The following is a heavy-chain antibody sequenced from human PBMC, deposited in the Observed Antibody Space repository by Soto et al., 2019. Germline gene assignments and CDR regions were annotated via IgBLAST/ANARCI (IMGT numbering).Heavy chain of an antibody. Sequence: LRLSCAASGFTFSSYWMSWVRKAPGKGLEWVANIKQDGSEKYYVDSVKGRFTISRDNAKNSLYLQMNSLRAEDTAVYYCATDTAMVTDYYYYGMDVWGQGTTVTVSS. J-gene: IGHJ6*02. CDR1: GFTFSSYW. D-gene: IGHD5-18*01. V-gene: IGHV3-7*04. CDR3: ATDTAMVTDYYYYGMDV. CDR2: IKQDGSEK.